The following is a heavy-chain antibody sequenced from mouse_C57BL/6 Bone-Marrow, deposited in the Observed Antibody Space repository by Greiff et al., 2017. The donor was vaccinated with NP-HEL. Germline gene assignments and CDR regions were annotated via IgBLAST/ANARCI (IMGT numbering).Heavy chain of an antibody. CDR3: ASPYDYDVAWFAY. V-gene: IGHV5-6*01. J-gene: IGHJ3*01. D-gene: IGHD2-4*01. CDR2: ISSGGSYT. CDR1: GFTFSSYG. Sequence: VQLKESGGDLVKPGGSLKLSCAASGFTFSSYGMSWVRQTPDKRLEWVATISSGGSYTYYPDSVKGRFTISRDNAKKTLYLQMSCLKSEDTAMYYCASPYDYDVAWFAYWGQGTLVTVSA.